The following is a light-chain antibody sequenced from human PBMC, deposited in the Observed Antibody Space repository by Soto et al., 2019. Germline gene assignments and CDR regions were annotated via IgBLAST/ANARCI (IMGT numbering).Light chain of an antibody. J-gene: IGKJ2*01. V-gene: IGKV1-39*01. CDR2: GAN. Sequence: DIPMTQSPSSLSASVGDTVAITCRASQTITFYLNWYQQEPGKPPKLLIYGANTLQGGVPSRFSAGGSGTDSTLTINNLQPEDFATYYCQQTYTPPFTFGQGTKLQIK. CDR1: QTITFY. CDR3: QQTYTPPFT.